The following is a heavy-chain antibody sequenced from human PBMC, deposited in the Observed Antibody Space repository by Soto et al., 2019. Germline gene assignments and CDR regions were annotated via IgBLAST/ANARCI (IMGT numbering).Heavy chain of an antibody. CDR3: AATLSIAVAGTFTVY. CDR1: GFTFSSYS. D-gene: IGHD6-19*01. CDR2: ISSSSSYI. V-gene: IGHV3-21*01. J-gene: IGHJ4*02. Sequence: GGSLRLSCAASGFTFSSYSMNWVRQAPGKGLEWVSSISSSSSYIYYADSVKGRFTISRDNAKNSLYLQMNSLRAEDTAVYYCAATLSIAVAGTFTVYWGQGTLVTVSS.